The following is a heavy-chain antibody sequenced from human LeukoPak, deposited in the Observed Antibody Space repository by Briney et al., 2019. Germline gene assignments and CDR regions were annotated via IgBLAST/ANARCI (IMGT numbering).Heavy chain of an antibody. V-gene: IGHV1-3*01. Sequence: ASVNVSCKASGYTFTSYAMHWVRQAPGQRLEWMGWINAGNGNTKYSQKFQGRVTITRDTSASTAYMELSSLRSEDTAVYYCARDMWYYYDSSGYHTEDYYYYGMDVWGQGTTVTVSS. D-gene: IGHD3-22*01. CDR2: INAGNGNT. CDR1: GYTFTSYA. CDR3: ARDMWYYYDSSGYHTEDYYYYGMDV. J-gene: IGHJ6*02.